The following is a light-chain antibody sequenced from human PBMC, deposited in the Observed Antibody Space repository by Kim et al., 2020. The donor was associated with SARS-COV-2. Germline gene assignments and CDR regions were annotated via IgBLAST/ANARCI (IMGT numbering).Light chain of an antibody. CDR2: DVS. Sequence: QSALTQPASVSGSPGQSITISCIGTSSDVGGYNYVSWYQQHPGKAPKLMIYDVSKRPSGVSNHFSGSKSGNTASLTISGLQAEDEADYYCSSYTSSSTLWVFGGGTQLTVL. J-gene: IGLJ3*02. CDR1: SSDVGGYNY. CDR3: SSYTSSSTLWV. V-gene: IGLV2-14*01.